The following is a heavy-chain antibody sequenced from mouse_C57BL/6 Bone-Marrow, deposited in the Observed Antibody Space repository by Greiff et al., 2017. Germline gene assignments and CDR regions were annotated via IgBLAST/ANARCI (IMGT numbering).Heavy chain of an antibody. CDR1: GFTFSDYG. Sequence: EVHLVESGGGLVQPGGSLKLSCAASGFTFSDYGMAWVRQAPRKGPEWVAFISNLAYSIYYADTVTGRFTISRENAKNTLYLEMSSLRSEDTAMYYCARHGGRFSWFAYWGQGTLVTVSA. V-gene: IGHV5-15*01. J-gene: IGHJ3*01. CDR2: ISNLAYSI. CDR3: ARHGGRFSWFAY.